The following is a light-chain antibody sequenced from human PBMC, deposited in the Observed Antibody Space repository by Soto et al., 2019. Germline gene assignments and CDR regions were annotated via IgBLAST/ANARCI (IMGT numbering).Light chain of an antibody. Sequence: QSALTQPASVSGSPGQSITISCTGNSSDVGSYNLVSWYQQHPGKAPKLMIYEGSKRPSGISNRFSVSKSGNTASLTISGLQAEDEAESYCCSYADSSRIYVFGSGTRLTVL. CDR3: CSYADSSRIYV. CDR2: EGS. CDR1: SSDVGSYNL. V-gene: IGLV2-23*01. J-gene: IGLJ1*01.